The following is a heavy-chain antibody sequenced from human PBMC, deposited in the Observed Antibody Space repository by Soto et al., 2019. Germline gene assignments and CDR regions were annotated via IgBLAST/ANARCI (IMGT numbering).Heavy chain of an antibody. CDR2: MNPNSGNT. CDR1: GYTFTSYD. J-gene: IGHJ6*02. D-gene: IGHD1-26*01. CDR3: ARGGDPQVGYYYGMDV. V-gene: IGHV1-8*01. Sequence: QVQLVQSGAEVKKPGASVKVSCKASGYTFTSYDINWVRQATGQGLEWMGWMNPNSGNTDYAQKFQGRVTMTMKTSISTAYMGLSSPRSEDTAVYYGARGGDPQVGYYYGMDVWGQGTKVTVSS.